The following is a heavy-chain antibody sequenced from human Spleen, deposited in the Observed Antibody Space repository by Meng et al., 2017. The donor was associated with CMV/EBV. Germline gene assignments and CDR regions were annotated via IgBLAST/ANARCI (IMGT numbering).Heavy chain of an antibody. CDR1: GGSSSSSVYC. Sequence: LKESDARLLKPSQTLPRTRTVSGGSSSSSVYCWSWIRQHPGKGLEWIGYIYYSGSTYYTPSLKSRVTISVDTSKNQFSLKLSSVTAADTAVYYCASYYDSSGYEDYWGQGTLVTVSS. CDR2: IYYSGST. V-gene: IGHV4-30-4*08. CDR3: ASYYDSSGYEDY. D-gene: IGHD3-22*01. J-gene: IGHJ4*02.